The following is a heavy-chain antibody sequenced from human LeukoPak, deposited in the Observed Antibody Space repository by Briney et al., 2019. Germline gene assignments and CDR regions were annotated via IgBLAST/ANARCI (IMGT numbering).Heavy chain of an antibody. D-gene: IGHD5-12*01. CDR3: GRAGGGDRSGYGYSGSFDY. CDR2: IYYSGST. J-gene: IGHJ4*02. V-gene: IGHV4-59*01. Sequence: PSETLSLTCTVSGGSISSYYWSWIRQPPGKGLEWIGYIYYSGSTNYNPSFESRVTISVDTSKNQFSLKLSSVTAADTAVYYCGRAGGGDRSGYGYSGSFDYWGQGTLVTVSS. CDR1: GGSISSYY.